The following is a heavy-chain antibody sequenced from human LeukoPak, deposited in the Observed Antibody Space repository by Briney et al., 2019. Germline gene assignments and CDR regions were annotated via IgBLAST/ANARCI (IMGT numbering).Heavy chain of an antibody. V-gene: IGHV3-9*01. CDR1: GFTFKDYG. Sequence: PGRSLRLSCAATGFTFKDYGMHWVRQPPGKGLEWVSSINWNGGGTDYEDSVKGRFTISRDNAKNSLYVQLSSLRPEDTALYYCAQHMRATNTYSFFGLDAWGQGTTVTVSS. CDR3: AQHMRATNTYSFFGLDA. D-gene: IGHD1-26*01. J-gene: IGHJ6*02. CDR2: INWNGGGT.